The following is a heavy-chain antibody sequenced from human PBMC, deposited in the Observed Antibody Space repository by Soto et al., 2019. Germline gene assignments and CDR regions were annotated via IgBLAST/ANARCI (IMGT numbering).Heavy chain of an antibody. J-gene: IGHJ4*02. V-gene: IGHV3-15*07. Sequence: EVQLVESGGGLVKPGGSLRLSCAASGVTFSNAWMNWVRQAPGKGLEWVGRIRSKRDGWTIEYAAPVEGRFTISREDPKQTLFLQMNTLKTEDTAVFYCKTGGGSGEFDYWGQGTLVTVSS. CDR2: IRSKRDGWTI. CDR1: GVTFSNAW. D-gene: IGHD3-10*01. CDR3: KTGGGSGEFDY.